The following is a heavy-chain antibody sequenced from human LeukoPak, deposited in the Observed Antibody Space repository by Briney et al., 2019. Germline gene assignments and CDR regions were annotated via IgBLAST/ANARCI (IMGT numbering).Heavy chain of an antibody. D-gene: IGHD3-22*01. CDR3: ARPRGYDTRDFDY. Sequence: GGSLRLSCAASGFTFSSYWMHWVRQAPGKGLVWVSHISTGGSTPIYADSVKGRFTISRDNAKNTLYLQMNGLRAEDTAVYYCARPRGYDTRDFDYWGQGALVTVSS. V-gene: IGHV3-74*01. J-gene: IGHJ4*02. CDR2: ISTGGSTP. CDR1: GFTFSSYW.